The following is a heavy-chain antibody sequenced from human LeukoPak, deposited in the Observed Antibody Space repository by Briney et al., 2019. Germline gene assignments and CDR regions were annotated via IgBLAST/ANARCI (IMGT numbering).Heavy chain of an antibody. D-gene: IGHD5-24*01. V-gene: IGHV4-59*01. CDR3: ARTRWLQLYFDY. J-gene: IGHJ4*02. CDR1: GGSISSYY. Sequence: SETLSLTCTVSGGSISSYYWSWIRQPPGKGLEWIGYIYYSGSTNYNPSLKSRVTISVDTSKNQFSLKLSSVTAAGTAVYYCARTRWLQLYFDYWGRGTLVTVSS. CDR2: IYYSGST.